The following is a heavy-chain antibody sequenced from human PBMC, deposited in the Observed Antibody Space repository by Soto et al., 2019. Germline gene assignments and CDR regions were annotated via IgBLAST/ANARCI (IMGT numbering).Heavy chain of an antibody. V-gene: IGHV1-46*03. CDR1: GYAFSSYY. Sequence: GASVKVSCKASGYAFSSYYMDWVRQAPGQGLEWMGIINPSGGSTTYAQKFQGRVTMTRDTSTSTLYVELSSLTSEDTAVYYCARASVSGRRFDYWGEGTLVTVSS. J-gene: IGHJ4*02. D-gene: IGHD6-19*01. CDR2: INPSGGST. CDR3: ARASVSGRRFDY.